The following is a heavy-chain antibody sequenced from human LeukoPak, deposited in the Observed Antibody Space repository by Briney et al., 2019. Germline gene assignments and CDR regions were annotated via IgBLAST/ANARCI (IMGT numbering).Heavy chain of an antibody. CDR1: GYTFTSYY. V-gene: IGHV1-46*01. CDR3: ARRDGGDNWFDP. Sequence: ASVKVSCKASGYTFTSYYMHWVRQAPGQGLEWMGVINPSGAYTGYAQKFQGRVTMTRDMSTSTVYMELSSLRSEDTAVYYCARRDGGDNWFDPWGQGTLVTVSS. J-gene: IGHJ5*02. CDR2: INPSGAYT. D-gene: IGHD4-23*01.